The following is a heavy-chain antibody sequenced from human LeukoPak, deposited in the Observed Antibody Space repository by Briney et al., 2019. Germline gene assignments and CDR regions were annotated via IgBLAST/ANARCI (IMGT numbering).Heavy chain of an antibody. CDR3: ARALYSSTWYNFYGMDV. CDR1: GFTFSRDA. D-gene: IGHD6-13*01. Sequence: GGSLRLSCAASGFTFSRDAMHWVRQAPGKGLEWVAVISFDGSNKYYADSVKGRLTISRDNSKSTPYLQMNSLRGEDTAVFYCARALYSSTWYNFYGMDVWGQGTTVTVSS. CDR2: ISFDGSNK. V-gene: IGHV3-30*04. J-gene: IGHJ6*02.